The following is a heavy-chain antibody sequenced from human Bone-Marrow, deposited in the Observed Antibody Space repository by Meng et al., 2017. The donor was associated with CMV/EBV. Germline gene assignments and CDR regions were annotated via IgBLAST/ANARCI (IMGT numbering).Heavy chain of an antibody. CDR2: ISSSSSTI. CDR3: ARDRQNTYYYGSGSSREPFGY. Sequence: GGSLRLSCAASGFTFSSYSMNWVRQAPGKGLEWVSYISSSSSTIYYADSVKGRFTISRDNAKNSLYLQMNSLRAEDTAVYYCARDRQNTYYYGSGSSREPFGYWGQGTLVTVSS. J-gene: IGHJ4*02. D-gene: IGHD3-10*01. CDR1: GFTFSSYS. V-gene: IGHV3-48*04.